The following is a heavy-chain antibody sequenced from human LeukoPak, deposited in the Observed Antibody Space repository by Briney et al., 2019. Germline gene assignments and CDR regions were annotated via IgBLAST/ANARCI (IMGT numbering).Heavy chain of an antibody. Sequence: GEPLKISCKGSGYGFTSYWIGWVRQMPGKGLEWMGIIYPGDSDTRYSPSFQGQVTISADKSISTAYLQWSSLKASDTAMYYCARETGAGRDAFDIWGQGTMVTVSS. J-gene: IGHJ3*02. D-gene: IGHD6-13*01. CDR3: ARETGAGRDAFDI. CDR2: IYPGDSDT. CDR1: GYGFTSYW. V-gene: IGHV5-51*01.